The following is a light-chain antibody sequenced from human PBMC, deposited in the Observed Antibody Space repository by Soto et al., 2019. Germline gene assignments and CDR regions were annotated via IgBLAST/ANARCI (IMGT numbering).Light chain of an antibody. V-gene: IGLV3-10*01. CDR1: ALPTRF. CDR3: FSPDKSGNLGV. Sequence: SYELTQAPSVSVSPGQTARITCSGDALPTRFAHWYKQKAGHAPVQVIYEDNKRPSGIPERFSGSSSGTVATLVIGEAQVEDEGDYYCFSPDKSGNLGVFGPGTKLTVL. CDR2: EDN. J-gene: IGLJ1*01.